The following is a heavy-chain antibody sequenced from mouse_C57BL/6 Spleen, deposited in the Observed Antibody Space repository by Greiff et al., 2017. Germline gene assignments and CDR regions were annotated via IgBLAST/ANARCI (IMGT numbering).Heavy chain of an antibody. CDR1: GYTFTDYY. Sequence: VQLQQSGPELVKPGASVKISCKASGYTFTDYYMNWVKQSHGKSLEWIGDINPNNGGTSYNQKFKGKATLTVDKSSSTAYMELRSLTSEDSAVYYCARWRDDDAIDYWGQGTSVTVSS. CDR3: ARWRDDDAIDY. CDR2: INPNNGGT. D-gene: IGHD3-3*01. V-gene: IGHV1-26*01. J-gene: IGHJ4*01.